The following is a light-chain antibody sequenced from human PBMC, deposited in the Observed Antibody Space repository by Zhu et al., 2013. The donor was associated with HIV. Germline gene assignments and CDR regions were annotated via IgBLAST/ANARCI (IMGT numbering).Light chain of an antibody. CDR1: QSIDNY. Sequence: EIVLTQSPATLSLSPGERATLSCRASQSIDNYLVWYQQKPGQGPRLLISDASNRASGIPARFSGSGSGTDFTLTISSLEPEDSAVYYCQQRGSRPPYTFGQGTRLEIK. J-gene: IGKJ2*01. CDR2: DAS. V-gene: IGKV3-11*01. CDR3: QQRGSRPPYT.